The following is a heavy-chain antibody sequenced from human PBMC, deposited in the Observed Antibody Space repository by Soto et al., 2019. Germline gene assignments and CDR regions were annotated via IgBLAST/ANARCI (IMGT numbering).Heavy chain of an antibody. D-gene: IGHD6-19*01. V-gene: IGHV4-39*01. CDR1: GGSISNSSYL. CDR2: VSYSGST. Sequence: QLQLQESGPRLVKPSETLSLSCTVSGGSISNSSYLWGWIRQPPGKGLQWIGSVSYSGSTYYNPSFKSRVTISADTSKTQSSLRLSSVTAADTAVYYCSRIAVSGPITGFDYWGQGALVTVSS. CDR3: SRIAVSGPITGFDY. J-gene: IGHJ4*02.